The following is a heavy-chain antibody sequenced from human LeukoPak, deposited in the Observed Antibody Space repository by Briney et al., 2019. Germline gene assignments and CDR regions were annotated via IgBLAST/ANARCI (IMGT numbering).Heavy chain of an antibody. CDR2: IYSGGST. Sequence: GGSLRLSCAASGFTVSSNYMSWVRQAPGKGLEWVSVIYSGGSTYYADSVKGRFTISRDNSKNTLYLQMNSLRAEDTAVYYCAREFGDSSGYLFDYWGQGTLVTVPS. CDR3: AREFGDSSGYLFDY. D-gene: IGHD3-22*01. CDR1: GFTVSSNY. J-gene: IGHJ4*02. V-gene: IGHV3-66*02.